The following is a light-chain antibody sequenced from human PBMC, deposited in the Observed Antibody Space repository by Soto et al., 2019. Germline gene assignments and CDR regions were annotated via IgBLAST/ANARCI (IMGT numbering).Light chain of an antibody. V-gene: IGLV2-14*01. J-gene: IGLJ2*01. CDR2: EVS. CDR3: SSYTSSSTTV. CDR1: SSDIGDYNF. Sequence: QSALTQPRSVSGSPGQSVTISCTGTSSDIGDYNFVSWYQQHPGKAPKLMIYEVSNRPSGVSNRFSGSKSGNTASLTISGLQAEDEADYYCSSYTSSSTTVFGGGTQLTVL.